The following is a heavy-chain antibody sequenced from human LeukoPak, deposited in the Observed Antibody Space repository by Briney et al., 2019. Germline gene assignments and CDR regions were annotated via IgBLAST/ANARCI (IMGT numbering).Heavy chain of an antibody. V-gene: IGHV4-59*01. J-gene: IGHJ4*02. CDR3: XRXQSYXNLLDDY. CDR1: GVSISSSY. D-gene: IGHD4-11*01. CDR2: IYYTGST. Sequence: PSETLSLTCTVSGVSISSSYWSWIRQPPGKGLEWIGYIYYTGSTTYNPSLQSRITMSVDTSKSQFSLKLNSVTAADTPVYYCXRXQSYXNLLDDYWGQGILVTVSS.